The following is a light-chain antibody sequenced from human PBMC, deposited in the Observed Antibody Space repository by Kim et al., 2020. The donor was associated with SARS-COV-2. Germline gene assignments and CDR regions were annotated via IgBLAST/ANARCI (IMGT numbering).Light chain of an antibody. Sequence: DIQMTQSPSTLSASVGDRVTITCRASQSISSWLAWYQQKPGKAPKLLIYKASSLQSGVPSRFSGSGSGTEFTLTISSLQPDDFATYYCLQYNSYSTLTFGPGTKVDIK. CDR2: KAS. V-gene: IGKV1-5*03. CDR3: LQYNSYSTLT. CDR1: QSISSW. J-gene: IGKJ3*01.